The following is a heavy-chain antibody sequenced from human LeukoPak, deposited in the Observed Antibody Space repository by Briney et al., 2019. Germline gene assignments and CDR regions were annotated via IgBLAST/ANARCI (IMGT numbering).Heavy chain of an antibody. D-gene: IGHD2-15*01. CDR2: IYYSGST. J-gene: IGHJ5*02. Sequence: PSETLSLTCTVSGDSISSYYWSWIRQPPGKGLKWIGYIYYSGSTNYNPSLKSRVTISVDTSKNQFSLKLSSVTAADTAVYYCARVVVVAAHNWFDPWGQGTLVTVSS. CDR1: GDSISSYY. V-gene: IGHV4-59*01. CDR3: ARVVVVAAHNWFDP.